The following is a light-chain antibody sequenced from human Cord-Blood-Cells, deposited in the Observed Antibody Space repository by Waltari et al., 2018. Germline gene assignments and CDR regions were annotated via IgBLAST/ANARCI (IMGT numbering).Light chain of an antibody. CDR2: KDS. CDR3: QSADSSGTYVV. V-gene: IGLV3-25*03. CDR1: ALPKQH. J-gene: IGLJ2*01. Sequence: SYELTQPPSVSVSPGQTARITCSGDALPKQHAYWYQQKPGQAPVLVINKDSKRPSGIPERFSGSSSGTTVTLTISGVQAEDEADYYCQSADSSGTYVVFGGGTKLTVL.